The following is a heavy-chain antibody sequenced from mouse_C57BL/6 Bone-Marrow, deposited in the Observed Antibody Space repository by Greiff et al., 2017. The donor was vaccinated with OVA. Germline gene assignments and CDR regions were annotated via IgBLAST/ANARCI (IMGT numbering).Heavy chain of an antibody. D-gene: IGHD1-1*01. Sequence: EVQLVESGAGLVKPGGSLKLSCAASGFTFSSYAMSWVRQTPEKRLEWVAYISSGGDYIYYADTVKGRFTISRDNARNTLYLQMSSLKSEDTAMYYCTRDWGTTVVATDAYWGQGTLVTISA. CDR1: GFTFSSYA. CDR2: ISSGGDYI. V-gene: IGHV5-9-1*02. CDR3: TRDWGTTVVATDAY. J-gene: IGHJ3*01.